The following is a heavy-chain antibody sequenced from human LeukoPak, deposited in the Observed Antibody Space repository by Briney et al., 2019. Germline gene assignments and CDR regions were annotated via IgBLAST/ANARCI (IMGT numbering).Heavy chain of an antibody. V-gene: IGHV4-39*07. D-gene: IGHD3-3*01. J-gene: IGHJ4*02. CDR2: MYYSGNT. Sequence: SETLSLTCSVSGGSISSTGYYWGWIRQPPGKGLEWIGSMYYSGNTYYIPSLNSRVTRSVDTSKNQFSLKLSSVTAADTAVYYCARAYDFWSGFPYYWGQGTLVTVSS. CDR3: ARAYDFWSGFPYY. CDR1: GGSISSTGYY.